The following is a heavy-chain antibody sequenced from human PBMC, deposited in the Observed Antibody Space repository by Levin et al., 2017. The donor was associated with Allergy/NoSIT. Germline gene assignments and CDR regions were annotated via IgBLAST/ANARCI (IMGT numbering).Heavy chain of an antibody. D-gene: IGHD3-10*01. CDR3: ARDLQCWGVNGGVDS. CDR2: ISDSGENT. V-gene: IGHV3-23*01. CDR1: GFPFSGYG. J-gene: IGHJ5*01. Sequence: PGGSLRLSCAVSGFPFSGYGMSWVRQAPGEGPEWVSTISDSGENTHYADSVRGRFTISRDNSRNTLYLQMNSLSAEDTAVYYCARDLQCWGVNGGVDSWGRGTLVTVSS.